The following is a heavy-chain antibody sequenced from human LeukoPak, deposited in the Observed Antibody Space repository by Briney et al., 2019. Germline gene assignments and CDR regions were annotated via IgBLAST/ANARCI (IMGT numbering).Heavy chain of an antibody. V-gene: IGHV4-4*07. CDR3: ARVNCYGIDY. D-gene: IGHD2-2*01. J-gene: IGHJ4*02. CDR1: SGSISSYY. CDR2: IYPGGNT. Sequence: SETLSLTCTVSSGSISSYYWSWVRQPAGKGLEWIGRIYPGGNTNYNPSLKSRVTMSVDTSENQFSLRLSSVTAADTAVYYCARVNCYGIDYWGQGTLVTVSS.